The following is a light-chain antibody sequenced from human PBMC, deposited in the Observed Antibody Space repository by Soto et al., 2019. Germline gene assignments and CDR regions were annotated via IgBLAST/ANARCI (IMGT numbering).Light chain of an antibody. CDR1: ESLSSNY. Sequence: EIVLTQSPGTLSLSPGERATLSCRASESLSSNYLAWHQQKPGQAPRLLIYGASSRATGIPDRFSGSGSGTDFTLTLNRLEPEDFAVYYCQQYGSSSSWTFVQGTKVEIK. J-gene: IGKJ1*01. CDR2: GAS. V-gene: IGKV3-20*01. CDR3: QQYGSSSSWT.